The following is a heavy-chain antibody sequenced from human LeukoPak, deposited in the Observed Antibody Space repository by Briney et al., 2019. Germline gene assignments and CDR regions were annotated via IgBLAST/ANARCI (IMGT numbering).Heavy chain of an antibody. CDR1: GFTFSSYG. Sequence: PGGSLRLSCAASGFTFSSYGMHWVRQAPGKGLEWVAVIWYDGSNKHYADSVKGRFTISRDNAKNSLYLQMNSLRAEDTAVYYCARDGGPRGPLHLDYWGQGTLVTVSS. J-gene: IGHJ4*02. V-gene: IGHV3-33*01. D-gene: IGHD2-15*01. CDR2: IWYDGSNK. CDR3: ARDGGPRGPLHLDY.